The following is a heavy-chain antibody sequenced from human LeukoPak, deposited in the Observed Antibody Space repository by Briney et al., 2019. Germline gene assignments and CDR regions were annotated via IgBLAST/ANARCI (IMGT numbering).Heavy chain of an antibody. CDR3: ARGLGDWNRYPY. Sequence: PSETLSLTCAVYGGSFSGYYWSWIRQPPGKGLEWIGEINHSGITNYNPSLKSRVTISLDTSKNQFSLKLSSVTAADTAVYYCARGLGDWNRYPYWGQGTLVTVSS. D-gene: IGHD1-1*01. V-gene: IGHV4-34*01. CDR2: INHSGIT. CDR1: GGSFSGYY. J-gene: IGHJ4*02.